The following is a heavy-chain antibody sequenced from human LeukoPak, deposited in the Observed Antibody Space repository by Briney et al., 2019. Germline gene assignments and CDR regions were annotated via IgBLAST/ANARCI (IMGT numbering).Heavy chain of an antibody. V-gene: IGHV3-23*01. CDR1: GFIFGDYA. CDR2: ISGSGGST. Sequence: GGSLRLSCTASGFIFGDYAMSWVRQAPGKGLEWVSAISGSGGSTYYADSVKGRFTISRDNSKNTLYLQMNSLRAEDTAVYYCAKLPYSSGYYSPFDYWGQGTLVTVSS. D-gene: IGHD3-22*01. J-gene: IGHJ4*02. CDR3: AKLPYSSGYYSPFDY.